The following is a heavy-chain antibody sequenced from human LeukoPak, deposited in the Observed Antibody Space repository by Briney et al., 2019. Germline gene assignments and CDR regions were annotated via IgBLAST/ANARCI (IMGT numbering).Heavy chain of an antibody. Sequence: GRSLRLSCAASGFTFSSYGMHWVRQAPGKGLEWVAVISYDGSNKYYADSVKGRFTISRDNSKNTLYLQMNSLRAEDTAVYYCAKALVAVAGGTELDYWGQGTLVTVSS. CDR1: GFTFSSYG. CDR3: AKALVAVAGGTELDY. CDR2: ISYDGSNK. D-gene: IGHD6-19*01. V-gene: IGHV3-30*18. J-gene: IGHJ4*02.